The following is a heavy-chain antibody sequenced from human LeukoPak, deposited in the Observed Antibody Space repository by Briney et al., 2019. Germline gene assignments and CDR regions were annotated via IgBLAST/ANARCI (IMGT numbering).Heavy chain of an antibody. V-gene: IGHV4-4*07. CDR3: ARDSVVVPAATSYYYMDV. CDR1: GGSISSYY. Sequence: PSETLSLTCTVSGGSISSYYWSWIRQPAGKGLEWIGRIYTSGSTNYNPSLKSRVTISVDKSKNQFSLKLSSVTAADTAVYYCARDSVVVPAATSYYYMDVWGKGTTVTVSS. D-gene: IGHD2-2*01. J-gene: IGHJ6*03. CDR2: IYTSGST.